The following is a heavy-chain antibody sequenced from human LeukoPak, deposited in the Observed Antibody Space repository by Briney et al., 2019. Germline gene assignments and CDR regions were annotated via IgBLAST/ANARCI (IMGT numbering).Heavy chain of an antibody. CDR3: ARNGQQVRYFQH. CDR1: GYTFTNYD. V-gene: IGHV1-8*01. CDR2: MNPNSGNT. D-gene: IGHD6-13*01. J-gene: IGHJ1*01. Sequence: GASVKVSCKASGYTFTNYDINWVRQATGQGLEWMGWMNPNSGNTGYAQKFQGRVNMTRNTSISTAYMELSSPTSEDTAVYYCARNGQQVRYFQHWGQGTLVTVSS.